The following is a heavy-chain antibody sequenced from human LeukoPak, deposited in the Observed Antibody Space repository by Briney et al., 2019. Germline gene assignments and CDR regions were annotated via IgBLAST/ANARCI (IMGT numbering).Heavy chain of an antibody. V-gene: IGHV3-33*01. CDR1: GFTFSSYG. J-gene: IGHJ5*02. D-gene: IGHD6-13*01. CDR3: ARDSAAAGFDP. Sequence: PGGSLRLSCAASGFTFSSYGMHWVRQAPGKGLEWVAVIWYDGSNKYYADSVKGRFTISRDNAKNSLYLQMNSLRAEDTAVYYCARDSAAAGFDPWGQGTLVTVSS. CDR2: IWYDGSNK.